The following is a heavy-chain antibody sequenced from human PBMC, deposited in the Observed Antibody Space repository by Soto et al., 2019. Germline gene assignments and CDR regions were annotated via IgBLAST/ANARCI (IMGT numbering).Heavy chain of an antibody. J-gene: IGHJ5*02. D-gene: IGHD3-10*01. V-gene: IGHV4-4*02. CDR1: GGSITSHNW. CDR3: GRVGDDTISSGNWFDP. Sequence: SETLSLTCAVSGGSITSHNWWSWVRQPPGKGLEWVGEIHPSGSTNYNPSLKTRVTILIDKSQSQFSLKLISVTAADTAVYFCGRVGDDTISSGNWFDPWGQGIMVTVSS. CDR2: IHPSGST.